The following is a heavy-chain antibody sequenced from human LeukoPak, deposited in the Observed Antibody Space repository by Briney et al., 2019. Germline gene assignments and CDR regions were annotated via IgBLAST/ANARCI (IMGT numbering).Heavy chain of an antibody. CDR3: ARRSLNGGADY. CDR2: IYYSGST. V-gene: IGHV4-59*08. J-gene: IGHJ4*02. CDR1: GGSISSYY. Sequence: PSETLSLTCTVSGGSISSYYWSWIRQPPGKGLEWIGYIYYSGSTNYNPSLKSRVTISVDTSKNQFSLKLSSVTAADTAVYYCARRSLNGGADYWGQGTLVTVSS. D-gene: IGHD4-23*01.